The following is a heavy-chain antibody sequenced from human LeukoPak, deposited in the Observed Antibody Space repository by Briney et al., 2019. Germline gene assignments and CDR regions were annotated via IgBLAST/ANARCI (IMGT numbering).Heavy chain of an antibody. Sequence: PSETLSLTCAVSGGSISSSNWWRWVRQPPGKGLEWIGEIYHSGSTNYNPSLKSLVTISVDESKNQFSLKLSSVTAADTAVYYCARVPSASLGELPDYWGQGTLVTVSS. J-gene: IGHJ4*02. CDR1: GGSISSSNW. V-gene: IGHV4-4*02. CDR2: IYHSGST. CDR3: ARVPSASLGELPDY. D-gene: IGHD3-10*01.